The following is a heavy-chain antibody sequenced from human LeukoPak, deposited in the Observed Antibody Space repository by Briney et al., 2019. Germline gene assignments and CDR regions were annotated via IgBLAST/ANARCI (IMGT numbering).Heavy chain of an antibody. J-gene: IGHJ3*02. CDR1: GGSFSGYY. CDR2: INHSGST. Sequence: SETLSLTCAVYGGSFSGYYWSWLRQPPGKGLEWIGEINHSGSTNYNPSLKSRVTISVDTSKNQFSLKLSSVTAADTAVYYCARRKRITMIVGGAFDIWGQGTMVTVSS. D-gene: IGHD3-22*01. CDR3: ARRKRITMIVGGAFDI. V-gene: IGHV4-34*01.